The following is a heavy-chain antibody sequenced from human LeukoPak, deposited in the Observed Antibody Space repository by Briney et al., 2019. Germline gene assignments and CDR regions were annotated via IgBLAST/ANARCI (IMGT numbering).Heavy chain of an antibody. J-gene: IGHJ4*02. CDR1: GDSISSSNYY. Sequence: SETLSLTCAVSGDSISSSNYYWGWIRQPPGKGLEWIGSIYNSGSTFYRPSLKSRVTISVDTSKDQFSLMLRSVTAADTAVYYCARQSLALFSYYYDSSGPSPRYWGQGTLVTVSS. CDR3: ARQSLALFSYYYDSSGPSPRY. CDR2: IYNSGST. V-gene: IGHV4-39*01. D-gene: IGHD3-22*01.